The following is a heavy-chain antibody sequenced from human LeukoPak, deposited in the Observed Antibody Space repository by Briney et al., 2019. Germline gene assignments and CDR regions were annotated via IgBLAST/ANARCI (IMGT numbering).Heavy chain of an antibody. D-gene: IGHD4-4*01. CDR3: ATVTTYPTDAFDI. CDR1: GYTLTELF. J-gene: IGHJ3*02. Sequence: ASVKVSCKVSGYTLTELFMHWVRQAPGKGLEWMGGFDPEDGETIYAQKFQGRVTMTEDTSTDTAYMELSSLRSEDTAVYYCATVTTYPTDAFDIWGQGTMVTVSS. CDR2: FDPEDGET. V-gene: IGHV1-24*01.